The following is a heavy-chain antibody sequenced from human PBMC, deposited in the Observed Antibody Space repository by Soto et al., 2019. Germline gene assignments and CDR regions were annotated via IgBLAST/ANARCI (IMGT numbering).Heavy chain of an antibody. D-gene: IGHD2-15*01. CDR2: IYYTGST. CDR3: ARHLYNIAATPFDY. Sequence: QLQLQESGPGLVKPSETLSLTCTVSGGSISSSNYYWGWIRQPPGKGLEWVGSIYYTGSTYYNPYPKSRVTISVDTSKNQFSLSLSSVTAADTAVYFCARHLYNIAATPFDYWGQGTLVTVSS. J-gene: IGHJ4*02. CDR1: GGSISSSNYY. V-gene: IGHV4-39*01.